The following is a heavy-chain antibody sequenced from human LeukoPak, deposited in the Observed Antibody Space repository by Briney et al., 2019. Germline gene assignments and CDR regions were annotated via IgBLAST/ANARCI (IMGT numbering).Heavy chain of an antibody. D-gene: IGHD3-10*01. CDR1: GGSISSGSHY. CDR2: IYTSGST. Sequence: SQTLSLTCTVSGGSISSGSHYWSWIRQPAGKGLEWIGRIYTSGSTNYNPSLKSRVTKSVDTSKNQFSLRLSSVTAADTAVYYCARDMGYFYGSGRGYFDYWGQGTLVTVSS. V-gene: IGHV4-61*02. J-gene: IGHJ4*02. CDR3: ARDMGYFYGSGRGYFDY.